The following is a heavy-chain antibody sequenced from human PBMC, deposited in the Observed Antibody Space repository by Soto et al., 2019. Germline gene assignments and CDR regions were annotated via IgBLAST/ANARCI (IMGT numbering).Heavy chain of an antibody. CDR1: GCSISGSY. V-gene: IGHV4-59*01. J-gene: IGHJ4*02. D-gene: IGHD6-19*01. CDR3: ARSVAVPGAHIDY. Sequence: XETLSLTCSVAGCSISGSYWSWIRQSPGKGLEWLGYVYYTGSTNYSPSLRSRVSISVDTSKNEFSLRLSSVTAADTAVYFCARSVAVPGAHIDYWGQGTQVTVSS. CDR2: VYYTGST.